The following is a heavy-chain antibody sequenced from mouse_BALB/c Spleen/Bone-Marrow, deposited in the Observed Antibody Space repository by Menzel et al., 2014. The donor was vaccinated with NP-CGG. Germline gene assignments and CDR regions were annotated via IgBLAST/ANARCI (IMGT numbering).Heavy chain of an antibody. CDR3: ARRWLLPYAMDY. V-gene: IGHV5-9*02. CDR2: ISGGGSYT. J-gene: IGHJ4*01. D-gene: IGHD2-3*01. Sequence: EVQRVESGGGLVKSGGSLRLSCAASGFTFNSYGMSWVRQTPEKRLEWVATISGGGSYTYYPDSVKGRFTISRDNARNTLYLQMSSLRSEDTALYYCARRWLLPYAMDYWGQGTSVTVSS. CDR1: GFTFNSYG.